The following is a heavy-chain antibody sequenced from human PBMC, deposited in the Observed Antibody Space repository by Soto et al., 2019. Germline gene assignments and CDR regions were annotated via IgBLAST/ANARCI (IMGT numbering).Heavy chain of an antibody. J-gene: IGHJ4*02. CDR2: ISSSSSYI. D-gene: IGHD1-20*01. CDR1: GFTFSSYS. CDR3: ASPSFDNWNRDY. V-gene: IGHV3-21*01. Sequence: GGSLRLSCAASGFTFSSYSMNWVRQAPGKGLEWVSSISSSSSYIYYADSVKGRFTISRDNAKNSLYLQMNSLRAEDTAVYYCASPSFDNWNRDYWGQGTLVTVSS.